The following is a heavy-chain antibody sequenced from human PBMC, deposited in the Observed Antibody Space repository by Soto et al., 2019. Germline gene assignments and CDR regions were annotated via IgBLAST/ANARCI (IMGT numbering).Heavy chain of an antibody. CDR1: GYTFTSYY. D-gene: IGHD4-17*01. V-gene: IGHV1-46*01. Sequence: ASVKVSCKASGYTFTSYYMHWVRQAPGQGLEWMGIINPSGGSTSYAQKFQGRVTMTRDTSTSTVYMELSSLRSEDTAVYYCARYLYDYGDYYYYGMDVWGQGTTVTVS. CDR2: INPSGGST. J-gene: IGHJ6*02. CDR3: ARYLYDYGDYYYYGMDV.